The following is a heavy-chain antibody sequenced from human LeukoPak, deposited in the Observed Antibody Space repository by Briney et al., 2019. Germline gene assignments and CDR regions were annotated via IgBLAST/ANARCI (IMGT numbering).Heavy chain of an antibody. CDR1: GGSISSYC. CDR3: ARDHPPGYCSSTSCYTGAFDI. D-gene: IGHD2-2*02. CDR2: IYYSGST. J-gene: IGHJ3*02. V-gene: IGHV4-59*01. Sequence: SETLSLTCTVSGGSISSYCWSWIRQPPGKGLEWIGYIYYSGSTNYNPSLKSRVTISVDTSKNQFSLKLSSVTAADTAVYYCARDHPPGYCSSTSCYTGAFDIWGQGTMVTVSS.